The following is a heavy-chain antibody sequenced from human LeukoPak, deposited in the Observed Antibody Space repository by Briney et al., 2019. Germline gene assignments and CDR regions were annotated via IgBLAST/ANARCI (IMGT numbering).Heavy chain of an antibody. CDR2: ISYDGSNK. Sequence: GGSLRLSCAASGFTFSSYGMLWVRQAPGKGLEWVAVISYDGSNKYYADSVKGRFTISRDNSKNTLYLQMNSLRAEDTAVYYCAKSYYYDKLAYYWGQGTLVTVSS. D-gene: IGHD3-22*01. J-gene: IGHJ4*02. CDR3: AKSYYYDKLAYY. CDR1: GFTFSSYG. V-gene: IGHV3-30*18.